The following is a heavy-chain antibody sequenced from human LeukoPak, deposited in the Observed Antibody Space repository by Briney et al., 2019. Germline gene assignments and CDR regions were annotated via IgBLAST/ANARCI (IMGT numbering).Heavy chain of an antibody. CDR2: INIYSGNT. J-gene: IGHJ4*02. V-gene: IGHV1-18*01. Sequence: ASVKVSCKASGYRFTTYGISWVRQAPGQGLEWMGWINIYSGNTDYTQNLQGRLTMATDTSTTTAYMDLRSLRSGDTAVYYCVFGECSSTSCYPRRDYWGQGSLVTVSS. CDR3: VFGECSSTSCYPRRDY. D-gene: IGHD2-2*01. CDR1: GYRFTTYG.